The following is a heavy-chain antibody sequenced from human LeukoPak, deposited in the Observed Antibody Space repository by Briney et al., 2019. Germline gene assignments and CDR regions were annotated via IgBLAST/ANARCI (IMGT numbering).Heavy chain of an antibody. Sequence: GESLEISCKASGYSFTSYWIGCVRQMPGKGLEWMGIIYPDDSDTRYSPSFQVQVTISADKSISTAYMQWSSLKASDTAMYYCARQVSSSGWFDHWGQGTLVTVSS. V-gene: IGHV5-51*01. D-gene: IGHD6-6*01. CDR3: ARQVSSSGWFDH. J-gene: IGHJ5*02. CDR1: GYSFTSYW. CDR2: IYPDDSDT.